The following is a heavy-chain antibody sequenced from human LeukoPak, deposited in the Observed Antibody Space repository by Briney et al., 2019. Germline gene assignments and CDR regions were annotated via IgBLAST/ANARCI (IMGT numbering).Heavy chain of an antibody. D-gene: IGHD2-21*01. V-gene: IGHV3-33*06. CDR1: GFTFRSYG. J-gene: IGHJ4*02. CDR2: IWYDGSNK. Sequence: AGGSLRLSCAAPGFTFRSYGMHWVRQAPGKGLEWVAVIWYDGSNKYYADSVKGRFTISRDNSKNTLYLQMNSLRAEDTAVYYCAKDEYHGGEKFDYWGQGTLVTVSS. CDR3: AKDEYHGGEKFDY.